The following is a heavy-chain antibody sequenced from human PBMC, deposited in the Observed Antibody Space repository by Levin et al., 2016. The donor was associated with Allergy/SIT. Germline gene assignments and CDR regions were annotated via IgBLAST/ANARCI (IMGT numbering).Heavy chain of an antibody. J-gene: IGHJ6*02. Sequence: SVKVSCKASGGTFSSYAISWVRQAPGQGLEWMGRIIPILGIANYAQKFQGRVTITADKSTSTAYMELSSLRSEDTAVYYCARETMTTVTTYYYYYGMDVWGQGTTVTVSS. CDR3: ARETMTTVTTYYYYYGMDV. V-gene: IGHV1-69*04. CDR1: GGTFSSYA. CDR2: IIPILGIA. D-gene: IGHD4-17*01.